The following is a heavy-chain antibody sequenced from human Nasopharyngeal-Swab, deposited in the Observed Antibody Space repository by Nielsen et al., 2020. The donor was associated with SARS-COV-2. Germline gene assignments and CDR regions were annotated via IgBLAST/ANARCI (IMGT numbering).Heavy chain of an antibody. CDR2: IYPGDSDT. Sequence: GESLTISCEGSGYSFTSYWIGWVRQIPGKGLEWMRIIYPGDSDTRYSPSFQGQVTISADKSISTAYLQWSSLKASDTAMYYCARQAPHYDFWSGSAYYMDVWGKGTTVTVSS. J-gene: IGHJ6*03. CDR1: GYSFTSYW. D-gene: IGHD3-3*01. CDR3: ARQAPHYDFWSGSAYYMDV. V-gene: IGHV5-51*01.